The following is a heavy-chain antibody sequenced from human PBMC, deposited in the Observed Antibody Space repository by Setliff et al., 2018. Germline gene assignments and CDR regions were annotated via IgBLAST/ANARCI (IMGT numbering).Heavy chain of an antibody. J-gene: IGHJ4*02. CDR3: AREQYQLLFLTARGEFDY. V-gene: IGHV4-61*09. CDR1: GGSISSGSYY. Sequence: SETLSLTCTVSGGSISSGSYYWSWIRQPAGKGLERIGHIYTSGSTNYNPSLKSRVTISVDTSKNQFSLKLSSVTAADTAVYYCAREQYQLLFLTARGEFDYWGQGTLVTVSS. D-gene: IGHD2-2*01. CDR2: IYTSGST.